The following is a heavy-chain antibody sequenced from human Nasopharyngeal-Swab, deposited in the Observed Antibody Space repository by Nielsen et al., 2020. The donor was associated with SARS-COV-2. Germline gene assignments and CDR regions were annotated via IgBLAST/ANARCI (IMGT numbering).Heavy chain of an antibody. Sequence: GESLKISCAASGFTFSNFAMSWVSQAPGKGLEWVSVISGDSDSTYYTDSVRGRFTISRDNSKNTLNLQMNNLRAEDTAIYYCAKDRDSGDDSEEYYHYYGMDVWGQGAPVTVSS. CDR1: GFTFSNFA. CDR2: ISGDSDST. J-gene: IGHJ6*02. CDR3: AKDRDSGDDSEEYYHYYGMDV. D-gene: IGHD5-12*01. V-gene: IGHV3-23*01.